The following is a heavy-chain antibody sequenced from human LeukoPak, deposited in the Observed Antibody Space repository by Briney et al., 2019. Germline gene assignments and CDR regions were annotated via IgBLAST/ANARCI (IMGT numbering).Heavy chain of an antibody. Sequence: SETLSLTCAVCGGSFCGYYWSWIRQPPGKGLEWIGEINHSGSTNYNPSLKSRVTISVDTSKNQLSLKLSSVTAADTAVYYCATQLVVPAAMPYDALDIWGQGTMVTVSS. J-gene: IGHJ3*02. CDR1: GGSFCGYY. CDR2: INHSGST. V-gene: IGHV4-34*01. D-gene: IGHD2-2*01. CDR3: ATQLVVPAAMPYDALDI.